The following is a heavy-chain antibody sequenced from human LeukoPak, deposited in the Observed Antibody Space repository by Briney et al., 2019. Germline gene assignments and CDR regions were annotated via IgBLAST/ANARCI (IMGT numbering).Heavy chain of an antibody. CDR3: ARDLDDSHAFDI. CDR2: INSDGSST. D-gene: IGHD3-22*01. Sequence: GGSLRLSCAASGFTVSSNYMSWVRQAPGKGLVWVSRINSDGSSTSYADSVKGRFTISRDNAKNTLYLQMNSLRAEDTAVYYCARDLDDSHAFDIWGQGTMVTVSS. CDR1: GFTVSSNY. V-gene: IGHV3-74*01. J-gene: IGHJ3*02.